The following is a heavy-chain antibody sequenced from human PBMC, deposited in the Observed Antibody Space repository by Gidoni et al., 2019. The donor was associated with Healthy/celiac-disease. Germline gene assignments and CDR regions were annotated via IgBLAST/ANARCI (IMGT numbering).Heavy chain of an antibody. D-gene: IGHD6-19*01. CDR1: GYSISSGYY. CDR2: IYHSGGT. V-gene: IGHV4-38-2*01. CDR3: ARLDMAGLY. J-gene: IGHJ4*02. Sequence: SGYSISSGYYWGWIRQPPGKGLEWIGSIYHSGGTYYNPSLKSRVTIYVDTSKNQFSLKLSSVTAADTAVYYCARLDMAGLYWGQGTLVTVSS.